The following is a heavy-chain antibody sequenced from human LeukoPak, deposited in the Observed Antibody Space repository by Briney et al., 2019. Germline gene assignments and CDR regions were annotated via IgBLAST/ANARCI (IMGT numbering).Heavy chain of an antibody. Sequence: GGSLRLSCAASGFTVSSYWMRSVRQAPGKRLESVANIKQDGSEKYYVDSVKGRFTISRDNAKNSLYLQMNSLRAEDTAVYYCARGAYYYDSSGYYSDYWGQGTLVTVSS. CDR2: IKQDGSEK. CDR3: ARGAYYYDSSGYYSDY. D-gene: IGHD3-22*01. J-gene: IGHJ4*02. CDR1: GFTVSSYW. V-gene: IGHV3-7*01.